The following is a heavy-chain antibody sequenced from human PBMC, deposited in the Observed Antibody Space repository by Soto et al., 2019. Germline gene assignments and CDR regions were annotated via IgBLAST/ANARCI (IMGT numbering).Heavy chain of an antibody. J-gene: IGHJ6*02. CDR1: GGSFSGYY. CDR3: ARRRQQLATNYYYYYYGMDV. V-gene: IGHV4-34*01. CDR2: INHSGST. D-gene: IGHD6-13*01. Sequence: SSETLSLTCAVYGGSFSGYYWSWIRQPPGKGLEWIGEINHSGSTNYNPSLKSRVTISVDTSKNQFSLKLSSVTAADTAVYYCARRRQQLATNYYYYYYGMDVWRQGTTVPVSS.